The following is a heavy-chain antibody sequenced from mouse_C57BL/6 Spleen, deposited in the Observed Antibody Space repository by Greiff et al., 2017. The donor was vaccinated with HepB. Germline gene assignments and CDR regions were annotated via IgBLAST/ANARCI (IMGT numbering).Heavy chain of an antibody. CDR2: IYPRSGNT. V-gene: IGHV1-81*01. CDR1: GYTFTSYG. Sequence: VKLMESGAELARPGASVKLSCKASGYTFTSYGISWVKQRTGQGLEWIGEIYPRSGNTYYNEKFKGKATLTADKSSSTAYMELRSLTSEDSAVYFCARFDYGGQGNYFDYWGQGTTLTVSS. J-gene: IGHJ2*01. D-gene: IGHD2-4*01. CDR3: ARFDYGGQGNYFDY.